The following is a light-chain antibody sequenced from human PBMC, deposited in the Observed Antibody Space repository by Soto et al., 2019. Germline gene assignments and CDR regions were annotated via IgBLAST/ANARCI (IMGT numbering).Light chain of an antibody. CDR3: AAWDDSLSGVV. CDR1: SSNIGSNY. J-gene: IGLJ2*01. V-gene: IGLV1-47*01. Sequence: QSVLPQPPSASGTPGQRVTISCSGSSSNIGSNYVYWYQQLTGTAPKLLIYRNNQRPSGVPDRFSGSKSGTSASLAISGLRSEDEADYYCAAWDDSLSGVVFGGGTKVTVL. CDR2: RNN.